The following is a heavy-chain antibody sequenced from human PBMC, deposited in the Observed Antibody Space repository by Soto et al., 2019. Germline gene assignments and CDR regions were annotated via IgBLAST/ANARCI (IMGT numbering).Heavy chain of an antibody. CDR3: ARETYYYDSSGYSPGMDV. Sequence: QVQLVQSGAEVKKPGSSVKVSCKASGGTFSSYTISWVRQAPGQGLEWMGRIIPILGIANYAQKFQGRVTITADKSTSTAYRELSSLRSEDTAVYYCARETYYYDSSGYSPGMDVWGQGTTVTVSS. D-gene: IGHD3-22*01. V-gene: IGHV1-69*08. CDR1: GGTFSSYT. J-gene: IGHJ6*02. CDR2: IIPILGIA.